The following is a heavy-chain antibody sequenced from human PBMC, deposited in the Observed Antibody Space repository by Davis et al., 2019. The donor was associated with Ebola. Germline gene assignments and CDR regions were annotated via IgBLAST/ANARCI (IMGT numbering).Heavy chain of an antibody. Sequence: GESLKISCAASGFTFSSYWMSWVRQAPGKGLEWVANIKQDGSEKYYVDSVKGRFTISRDNAKNSLYLQMNSLRAEDTAVYYCAREKFDCTGGVCRVEFDYWGQGTLVTVSS. J-gene: IGHJ4*02. CDR1: GFTFSSYW. CDR2: IKQDGSEK. D-gene: IGHD2-8*02. CDR3: AREKFDCTGGVCRVEFDY. V-gene: IGHV3-7*03.